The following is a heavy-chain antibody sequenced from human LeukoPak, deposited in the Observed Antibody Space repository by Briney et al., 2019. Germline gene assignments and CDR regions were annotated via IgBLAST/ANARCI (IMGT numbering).Heavy chain of an antibody. CDR1: GGSISSRSYF. CDR2: IYYSGST. CDR3: TSVTTNSNFDY. Sequence: SETLSLTCTVSGGSISSRSYFWGWIRQPPGKGLEWIGSIYYSGSTHYNPSPKSRVTISVDTSKNQFSLKLSSVTAADTAVYYCTSVTTNSNFDYWGQGTLVTVSS. D-gene: IGHD4-17*01. V-gene: IGHV4-39*01. J-gene: IGHJ4*02.